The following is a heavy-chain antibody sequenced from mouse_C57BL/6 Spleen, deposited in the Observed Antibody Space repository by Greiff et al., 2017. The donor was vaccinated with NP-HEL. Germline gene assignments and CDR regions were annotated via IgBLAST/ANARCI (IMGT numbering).Heavy chain of an antibody. CDR2: ILPGSGST. D-gene: IGHD1-1*01. V-gene: IGHV1-9*01. CDR1: GYTFTAYW. CDR3: ERRVAGFAY. J-gene: IGHJ3*01. Sequence: VQLQESGAELMKPGASVKLSCKATGYTFTAYWIEWVKQRPGHGLEWIGEILPGSGSTNYNEKFKGKATFTADTSSNTAYMQLSSLRTEDSANDSSERRVAGFAYWGQGTLVTVA.